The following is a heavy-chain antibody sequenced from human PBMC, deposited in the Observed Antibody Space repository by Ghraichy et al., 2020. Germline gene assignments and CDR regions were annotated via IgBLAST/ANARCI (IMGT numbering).Heavy chain of an antibody. V-gene: IGHV3-11*01. CDR2: RSSSGSTV. J-gene: IGHJ6*02. CDR3: ARGRGGGMGV. D-gene: IGHD2-15*01. Sequence: GESLNISCAASGFTFSDYHMSWIRQAPGKGLEWVSYRSSSGSTVYYADSVKGRFTISRDNAKNSLYLQMNSLRAEDTAVYYCARGRGGGMGVWGQGTTVTVSS. CDR1: GFTFSDYH.